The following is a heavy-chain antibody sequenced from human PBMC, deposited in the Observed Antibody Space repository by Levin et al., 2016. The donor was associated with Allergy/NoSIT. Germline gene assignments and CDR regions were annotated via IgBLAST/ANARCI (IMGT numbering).Heavy chain of an antibody. CDR2: IYYSGST. J-gene: IGHJ3*02. D-gene: IGHD3-22*01. CDR3: ARALNTYYYDSSGYKSFDAFDI. V-gene: IGHV4-59*01. Sequence: WIRQPPGKGLEWIGYIYYSGSTNYNPSLKSRVTISVDTSKNQFSLKLSSVTAADTAVYYCARALNTYYYDSSGYKSFDAFDIWGQGTMVTVSS.